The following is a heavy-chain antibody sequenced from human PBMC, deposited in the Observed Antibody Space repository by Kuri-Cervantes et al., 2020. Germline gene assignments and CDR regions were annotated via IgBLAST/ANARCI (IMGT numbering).Heavy chain of an antibody. CDR3: ARGLRDILTGYPYYYDSNGIDY. CDR2: IIPIFGTA. Sequence: KISCKASGGTFSSYAISWVRQAPGQGLEWVGGIIPIFGTANYAQKLQGRVTMTTDTSTSTAYMELRSLRSDDTAVYYCARGLRDILTGYPYYYDSNGIDYWGQGTLVTVSS. D-gene: IGHD3-22*01. CDR1: GGTFSSYA. V-gene: IGHV1-69*05. J-gene: IGHJ4*02.